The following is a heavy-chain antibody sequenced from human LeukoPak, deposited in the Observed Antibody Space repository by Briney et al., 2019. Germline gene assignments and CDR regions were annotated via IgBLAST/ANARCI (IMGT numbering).Heavy chain of an antibody. J-gene: IGHJ5*02. Sequence: PGGSQRLSCAASGFSFRDYAISWVRQAPGKGLEWVSGIGSDDRTHYAETVKGRFAISRDNSKNTLYLQMNSLRAEDTAVYYCAKPNWNPETDWFGPWGQGTQVTVSS. CDR3: AKPNWNPETDWFGP. D-gene: IGHD1-1*01. V-gene: IGHV3-23*01. CDR2: IGSDDRT. CDR1: GFSFRDYA.